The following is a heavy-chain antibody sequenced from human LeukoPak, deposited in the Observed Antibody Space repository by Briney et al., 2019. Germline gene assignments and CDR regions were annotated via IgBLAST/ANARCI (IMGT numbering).Heavy chain of an antibody. CDR3: ARDGPLGYCSGGSCPGEP. J-gene: IGHJ5*02. CDR2: INPSGGST. D-gene: IGHD2-15*01. V-gene: IGHV1-46*01. Sequence: ASVKVSCTASGYTFTRYYMHWVRQAPGQGLEWMGIINPSGGSTNYAQKFQGRVTMTRDTSTSTVYMELSSLRSEDTAVYYCARDGPLGYCSGGSCPGEPWGQGTLVTVSS. CDR1: GYTFTRYY.